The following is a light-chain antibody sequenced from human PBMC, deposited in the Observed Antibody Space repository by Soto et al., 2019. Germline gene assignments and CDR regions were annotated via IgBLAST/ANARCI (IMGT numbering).Light chain of an antibody. Sequence: QSALTQPASVSGSPGQSITISCTGTSSDVGGYNYVSWYQQHPGKAPKLMIYDVSNRPSGVSNRFSGSKSGNTASLTISGHQAEDEADYYCSSYTSSSTPHVVFGGGTKLTVL. CDR1: SSDVGGYNY. CDR2: DVS. V-gene: IGLV2-14*01. J-gene: IGLJ2*01. CDR3: SSYTSSSTPHVV.